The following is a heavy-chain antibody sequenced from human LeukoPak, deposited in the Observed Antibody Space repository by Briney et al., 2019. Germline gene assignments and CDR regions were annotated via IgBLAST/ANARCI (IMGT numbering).Heavy chain of an antibody. J-gene: IGHJ4*02. CDR2: ISAYNGNT. CDR1: GYIFFSYG. V-gene: IGHV1-18*01. CDR3: ARDVRGIVGMDYFDY. Sequence: GASVKVSCKASGYIFFSYGISWVRQAPGQGLEWMGWISAYNGNTKYAQKLQGRVTMTTDTSTSTAYMELRSLRSDDTAVYYCARDVRGIVGMDYFDYWGQGTLVTVSS. D-gene: IGHD3-22*01.